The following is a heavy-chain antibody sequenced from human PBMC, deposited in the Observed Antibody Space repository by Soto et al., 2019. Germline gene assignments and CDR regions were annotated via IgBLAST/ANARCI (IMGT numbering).Heavy chain of an antibody. CDR2: ISSSGSTI. Sequence: LRLSCTASGFTFSDYYMSWIRQAPGKGLEWVSYISSSGSTIYYADSVKGRFTISRDNAKNSLYLQMNSLRAEDTAVYYCARGTASSWYYYGMDVWGQGTTVTVSS. J-gene: IGHJ6*02. CDR3: ARGTASSWYYYGMDV. D-gene: IGHD6-13*01. V-gene: IGHV3-11*01. CDR1: GFTFSDYY.